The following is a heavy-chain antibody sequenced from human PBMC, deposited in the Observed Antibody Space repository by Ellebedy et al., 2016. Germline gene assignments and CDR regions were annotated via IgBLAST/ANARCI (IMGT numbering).Heavy chain of an antibody. J-gene: IGHJ4*02. D-gene: IGHD1-26*01. Sequence: SETLSLTXTVSGVSATGYYWSWIRQTPGKGLEWIGSIYEGLSVKTNYNPSLQSRVTLALDTSKNQFSLRLTSVTAADTALYYCARSFSASDDFDFWGPGTVVAVSS. CDR1: GVSATGYY. V-gene: IGHV4-59*02. CDR3: ARSFSASDDFDF. CDR2: IYEGLSVKT.